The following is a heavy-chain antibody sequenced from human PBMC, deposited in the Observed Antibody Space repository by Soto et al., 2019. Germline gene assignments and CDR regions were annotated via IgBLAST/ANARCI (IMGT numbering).Heavy chain of an antibody. D-gene: IGHD1-1*01. J-gene: IGHJ6*02. V-gene: IGHV3-9*01. CDR3: AKDIGGTYYYYGMDV. Sequence: EVQLVESGGGLVQPGRSLRLSCAASGFTFDAYTMHWVRQAPGKGLEWVAGISWDSGSRGYADSVKGRFTISRDNAKNSLYLQMNRLRAEDTALYYCAKDIGGTYYYYGMDVWGQGTTVTVSS. CDR1: GFTFDAYT. CDR2: ISWDSGSR.